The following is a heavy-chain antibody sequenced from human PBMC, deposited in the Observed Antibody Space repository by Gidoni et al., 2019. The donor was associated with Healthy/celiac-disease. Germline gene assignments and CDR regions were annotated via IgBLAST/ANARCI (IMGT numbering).Heavy chain of an antibody. Sequence: QVQLVQSGAAVKKPGASVKVSCKASGYTFTGYYLHWVRQAPGQGLEWMGWINPNSGGTNYAQKFQGRVTMTRDTSISTAYMELSRLRSDDTAVYYCARVSDILTAWFDPWGQGTLVTVSS. CDR1: GYTFTGYY. CDR3: ARVSDILTAWFDP. J-gene: IGHJ5*02. D-gene: IGHD3-9*01. V-gene: IGHV1-2*02. CDR2: INPNSGGT.